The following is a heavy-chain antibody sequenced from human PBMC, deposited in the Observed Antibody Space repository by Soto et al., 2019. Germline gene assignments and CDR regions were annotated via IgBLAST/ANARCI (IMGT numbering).Heavy chain of an antibody. CDR1: GYTFTSYD. D-gene: IGHD1-26*01. J-gene: IGHJ4*02. CDR2: MNPNSGNT. CDR3: AREVGSRIDY. Sequence: QVQLVQSGAEVKKPGASVKVSCKASGYTFTSYDINWVRQATGQGLEWMGWMNPNSGNTGYAQKFLRRVTMTRTTAIGTDYMELGSVIAEDTAVYYCAREVGSRIDYWGQGILVTVFS. V-gene: IGHV1-8*01.